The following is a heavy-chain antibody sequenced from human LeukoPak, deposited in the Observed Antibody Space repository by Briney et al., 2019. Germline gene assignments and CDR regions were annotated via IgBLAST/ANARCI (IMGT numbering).Heavy chain of an antibody. J-gene: IGHJ4*02. CDR2: IKQDGSET. CDR3: AKGGGTGYSSSWYSN. CDR1: GFTFSNYW. V-gene: IGHV3-7*01. Sequence: GGSLRLSCAASGFTFSNYWMSWVRQAPGKGLEWVANIKQDGSETYYVDSVKGRFIISRDNAKNLLYLQMNSLRPEDTAVYYCAKGGGTGYSSSWYSNWGQGTLVTVSS. D-gene: IGHD6-13*01.